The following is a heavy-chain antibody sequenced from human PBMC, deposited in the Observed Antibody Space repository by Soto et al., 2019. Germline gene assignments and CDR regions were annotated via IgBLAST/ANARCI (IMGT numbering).Heavy chain of an antibody. D-gene: IGHD4-17*01. CDR3: AKVPLTTVVTNIFDY. CDR1: GFTFSSNA. J-gene: IGHJ4*02. CDR2: ISGSGGST. Sequence: LRLSCAASGFTFSSNAISWVRQAPGKGLEWVSAISGSGGSTYYADSVKGRFTISRDNSKNTLYLQMNSLRAEDTAVYYCAKVPLTTVVTNIFDYWGQGTLVTVSS. V-gene: IGHV3-23*01.